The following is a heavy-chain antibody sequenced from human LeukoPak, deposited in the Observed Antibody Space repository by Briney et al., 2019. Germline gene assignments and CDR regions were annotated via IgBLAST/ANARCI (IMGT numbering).Heavy chain of an antibody. CDR1: GYTFTGYY. Sequence: RASVKVSCKASGYTFTGYYIHWVRQAPGQGLEWMGWIDPNSGGTNYAQKFQGRVTMTRDTSISTAYMDLSRLRSDDSAVYSCARDYSDSSGYTGHFHYWGQGTPVTVSS. CDR3: ARDYSDSSGYTGHFHY. D-gene: IGHD3-22*01. CDR2: IDPNSGGT. V-gene: IGHV1-2*02. J-gene: IGHJ1*01.